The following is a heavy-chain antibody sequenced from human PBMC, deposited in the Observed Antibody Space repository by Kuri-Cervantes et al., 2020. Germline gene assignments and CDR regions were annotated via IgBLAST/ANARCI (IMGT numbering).Heavy chain of an antibody. J-gene: IGHJ4*02. CDR3: ASLIAAAGTPIDY. Sequence: ESLKISCTVSGGSISSYYWSWIRQPPGKGLEWIGYIYYSGSTYYNPSLKSRVTISVDTSKNQFSLKLSSVTAADTAVYYCASLIAAAGTPIDYWGQGTLVTVSS. CDR2: IYYSGST. CDR1: GGSISSYY. V-gene: IGHV4-59*04. D-gene: IGHD6-13*01.